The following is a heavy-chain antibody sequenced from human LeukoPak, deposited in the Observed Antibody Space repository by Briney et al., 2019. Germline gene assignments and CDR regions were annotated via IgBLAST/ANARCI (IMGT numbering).Heavy chain of an antibody. J-gene: IGHJ6*02. CDR1: GYTFTGYY. V-gene: IGHV1-46*01. Sequence: ASVKVSCKASGYTFTGYYMHWVRQAPGQGLEWMGIINPSGGSTSYAQKFQGRVTMTRDTSTSTVYMELSSLRSEDTAVYYCARDFVMEWLFYYYGMDVWGQGTTVTVSS. CDR3: ARDFVMEWLFYYYGMDV. D-gene: IGHD3-3*01. CDR2: INPSGGST.